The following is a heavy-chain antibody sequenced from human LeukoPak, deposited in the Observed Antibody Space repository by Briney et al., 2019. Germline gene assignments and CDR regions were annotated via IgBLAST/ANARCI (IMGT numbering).Heavy chain of an antibody. D-gene: IGHD5-18*01. CDR1: GYTFTGYY. J-gene: IGHJ5*02. CDR2: INPNSGGT. V-gene: IGHV1-2*02. Sequence: ASVKVSCKASGYTFTGYYMHWVRQAPGRGLEWMGWINPNSGGTNYAQKFQGRVTMTRDTSISTAYMEPSRLRSDDTAVYYCARDRPDTAMVTWSQGTLVTVSS. CDR3: ARDRPDTAMVT.